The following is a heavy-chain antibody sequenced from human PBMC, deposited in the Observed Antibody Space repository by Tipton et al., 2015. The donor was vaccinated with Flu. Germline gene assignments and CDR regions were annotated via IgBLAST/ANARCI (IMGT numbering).Heavy chain of an antibody. Sequence: LVKPTQTLTLTCTFSGFSLSTSGVGVGWIRQPPGKALEWLALIYWDDDKRYSPSLKSRLTITKDTSKNQVVLTMTNMDPVDTATYYCAHRLRYFDFNWFDPWGQGTLVTVSS. CDR2: IYWDDDK. CDR1: GFSLSTSGVG. V-gene: IGHV2-5*02. D-gene: IGHD3-9*01. J-gene: IGHJ5*02. CDR3: AHRLRYFDFNWFDP.